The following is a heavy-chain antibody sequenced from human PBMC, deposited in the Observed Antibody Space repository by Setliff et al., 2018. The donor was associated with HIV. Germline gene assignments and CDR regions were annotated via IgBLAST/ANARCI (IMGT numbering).Heavy chain of an antibody. CDR3: ARDRTPQNWGSRGYYYMDV. V-gene: IGHV1-2*02. J-gene: IGHJ6*03. CDR2: INPNSGGT. D-gene: IGHD7-27*01. CDR1: GYTFTDDY. Sequence: ASVKVSCKASGYTFTDDYMHWVRQAPGQGLEWMGWINPNSGGTNYAQKFQGRVTMTRDTSISTVYMELSRLRSDDTAVYYCARDRTPQNWGSRGYYYMDVWSKGTTVTVSS.